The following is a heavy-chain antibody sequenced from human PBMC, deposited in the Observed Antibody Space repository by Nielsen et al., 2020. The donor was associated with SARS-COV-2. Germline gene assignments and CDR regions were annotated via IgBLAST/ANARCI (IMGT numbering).Heavy chain of an antibody. CDR3: ARHGYCSNNTCSIDV. J-gene: IGHJ6*04. V-gene: IGHV5-51*01. CDR2: IYPGDSDT. Sequence: GESLKISCEASGYRFTSYWIAWVRQMPGKGLEWVGIIYPGDSDTRYSPSFQDQVTISADKSVSTAYLQWASLTASDTSIYYCARHGYCSNNTCSIDVWAKGTRVPVPP. D-gene: IGHD2-2*03. CDR1: GYRFTSYW.